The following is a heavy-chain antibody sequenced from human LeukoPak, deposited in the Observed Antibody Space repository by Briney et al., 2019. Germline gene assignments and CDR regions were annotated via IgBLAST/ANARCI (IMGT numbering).Heavy chain of an antibody. CDR3: ARAQESSSWHYYYYYYMDV. J-gene: IGHJ6*03. Sequence: ASVKVSCKASGYTFTNYGISWVRQAPGQGLEWMGWINPNSGGTNYAQKFQGRVTMTRDTSISTAYMELSRLRFDDTAVYYCARAQESSSWHYYYYYYMDVWGEGTTVTISS. CDR2: INPNSGGT. V-gene: IGHV1-2*02. D-gene: IGHD6-13*01. CDR1: GYTFTNYG.